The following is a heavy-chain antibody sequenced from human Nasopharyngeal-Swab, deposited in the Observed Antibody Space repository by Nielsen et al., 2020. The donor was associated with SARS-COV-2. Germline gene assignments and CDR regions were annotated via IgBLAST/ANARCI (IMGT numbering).Heavy chain of an antibody. D-gene: IGHD6-13*01. CDR2: IYYSGST. CDR3: ARRPGGIAAAGDAFDI. J-gene: IGHJ3*02. Sequence: RQAPGKGLEWIGYIYYSGSTYYNPSLKSRVTISVDASKNQFSLKLSSVTAADTAVYYCARRPGGIAAAGDAFDIWGQGTMVTVSS. V-gene: IGHV4-30-4*01.